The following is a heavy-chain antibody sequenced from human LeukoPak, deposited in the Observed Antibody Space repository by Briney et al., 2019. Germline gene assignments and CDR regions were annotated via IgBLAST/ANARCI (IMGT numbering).Heavy chain of an antibody. V-gene: IGHV3-30-3*01. J-gene: IGHJ4*02. CDR1: GFTFSSYA. D-gene: IGHD6-6*01. CDR2: ISYDGSNK. Sequence: GGSLRLSCAASGFTFSSYAMHWVRQAPGKGLERVAVISYDGSNKYYADSVKGRFTISRDNSKNTLYLQMNSLRAEDTAVYYCARSRSSYSSSSGGGYWGQGTLVTVSS. CDR3: ARSRSSYSSSSGGGY.